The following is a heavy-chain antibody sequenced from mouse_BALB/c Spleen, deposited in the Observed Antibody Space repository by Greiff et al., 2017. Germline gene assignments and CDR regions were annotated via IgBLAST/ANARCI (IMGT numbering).Heavy chain of an antibody. V-gene: IGHV5-6-4*01. CDR3: TRASLLPRGAMDY. CDR1: GFTFSSYT. J-gene: IGHJ4*01. Sequence: EVKVVESGGGLVKPGGSLKLSCAASGFTFSSYTMSWVRQTPEKRLEWVATISSGGSYTYYPDSVKGRFTISRDNAKNTLYLQMSSLKSEDTAMYYCTRASLLPRGAMDYWGQGTSVTVSS. D-gene: IGHD2-10*01. CDR2: ISSGGSYT.